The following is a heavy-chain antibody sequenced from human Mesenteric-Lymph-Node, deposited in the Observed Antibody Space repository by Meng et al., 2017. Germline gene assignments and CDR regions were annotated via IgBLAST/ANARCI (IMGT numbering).Heavy chain of an antibody. Sequence: GGSLRLSCAVSGFTFSSSTMTWVRQAPGKGLEWISSISSSSNYIYYSDSLKGRVTISRDNVENSLHLQVNSLRAEDTAVYYCARDLTYSYGYGPDYWGQGTLVTVSS. V-gene: IGHV3-21*01. D-gene: IGHD5-18*01. CDR2: ISSSSNYI. CDR1: GFTFSSST. J-gene: IGHJ4*02. CDR3: ARDLTYSYGYGPDY.